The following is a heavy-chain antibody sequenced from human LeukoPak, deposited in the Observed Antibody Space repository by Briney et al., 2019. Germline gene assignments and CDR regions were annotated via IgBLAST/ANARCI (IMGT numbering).Heavy chain of an antibody. V-gene: IGHV4-4*07. J-gene: IGHJ4*02. CDR3: AREGVGRGIVVVPAAIRPFDY. Sequence: SETLSLTCTVSGGAISSYHWSWIRQPAGKGLEWIGRIYTSGSTNYNPSLKSRVTMSVDTSKNQFSLKLSSVTAADTAVYYCAREGVGRGIVVVPAAIRPFDYWGQGTLVTVS. D-gene: IGHD2-2*02. CDR2: IYTSGST. CDR1: GGAISSYH.